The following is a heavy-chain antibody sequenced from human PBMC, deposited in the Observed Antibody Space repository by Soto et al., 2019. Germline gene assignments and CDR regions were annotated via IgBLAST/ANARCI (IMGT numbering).Heavy chain of an antibody. CDR1: GYTFTSYY. Sequence: ASVKVSCKASGYTFTSYYMHWVRQAPGQGLEWMGIINPSGGSTSYAQKFQGRVTMTRDTSTSTVYMELSSLRSEDTAVYYCARDLKDIVVVVAAKYYGMDVWGQGTTVTVSS. CDR2: INPSGGST. J-gene: IGHJ6*02. D-gene: IGHD2-15*01. V-gene: IGHV1-46*01. CDR3: ARDLKDIVVVVAAKYYGMDV.